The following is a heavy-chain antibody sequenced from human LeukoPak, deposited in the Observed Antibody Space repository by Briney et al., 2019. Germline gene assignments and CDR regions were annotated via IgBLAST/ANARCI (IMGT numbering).Heavy chain of an antibody. D-gene: IGHD2-2*01. CDR3: ARGTVVPAALDAIDI. J-gene: IGHJ3*02. CDR1: GFTFSSYE. V-gene: IGHV3-48*03. Sequence: GGSLRLSCAASGFTFSSYEMNWVRQPPGKGLEWVSYISSSGSTIYYPAPVKGRFTISRDNANNSLYLQMTSLRAEYTAVYYCARGTVVPAALDAIDIWGQGTMVTVSS. CDR2: ISSSGSTI.